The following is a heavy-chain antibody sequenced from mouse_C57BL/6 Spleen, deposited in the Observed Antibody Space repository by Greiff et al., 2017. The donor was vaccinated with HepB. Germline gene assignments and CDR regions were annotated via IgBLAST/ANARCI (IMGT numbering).Heavy chain of an antibody. CDR3: ARPTTVVAMDY. D-gene: IGHD1-1*01. V-gene: IGHV5-17*01. Sequence: DVMLVESGGGLVKPGGTLKLSCAASGFTFSDYGMHWVRQAPEKGLEWVAYISSGSSTIYYADTVKGRFTIARDNAKNTLFLQMTSLRSEDTAMYYCARPTTVVAMDYWGQGTSVTVSS. J-gene: IGHJ4*01. CDR2: ISSGSSTI. CDR1: GFTFSDYG.